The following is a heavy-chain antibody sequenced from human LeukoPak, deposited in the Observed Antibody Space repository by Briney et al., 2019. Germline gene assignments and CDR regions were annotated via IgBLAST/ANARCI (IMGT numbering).Heavy chain of an antibody. CDR3: AKDIAARRVYYYGMDV. D-gene: IGHD6-6*01. Sequence: SETLSLTCTVSGGSISSGGYYWSWIRQPPGKGLEWIGYIYYSGSTNYNPSLKSRVTISVDTSKNQFSLKLSSVTAADTALYYCAKDIAARRVYYYGMDVWGQGTTVTVSS. V-gene: IGHV4-61*08. CDR2: IYYSGST. J-gene: IGHJ6*02. CDR1: GGSISSGGYY.